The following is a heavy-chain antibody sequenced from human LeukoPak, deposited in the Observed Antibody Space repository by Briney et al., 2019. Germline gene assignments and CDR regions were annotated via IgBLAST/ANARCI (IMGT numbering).Heavy chain of an antibody. CDR3: AEGGNYYDSSGSPY. V-gene: IGHV3-74*01. D-gene: IGHD3-22*01. CDR1: GFTFGSYW. CDR2: INSDGSST. J-gene: IGHJ4*02. Sequence: GGSLRLSCAASGFTFGSYWMHWVRQAPGKGLVWVSRINSDGSSTSYADSVKGRFTISRDNAKNTLYLQMNSLRAEDTAVYYCAEGGNYYDSSGSPYWGQGTLVTVSS.